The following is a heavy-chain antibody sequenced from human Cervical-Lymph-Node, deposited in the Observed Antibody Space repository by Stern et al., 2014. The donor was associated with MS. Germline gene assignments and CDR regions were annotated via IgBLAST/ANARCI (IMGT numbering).Heavy chain of an antibody. CDR1: GDTFDSYG. CDR3: ATSTYGLVH. D-gene: IGHD3-10*01. J-gene: IGHJ4*02. V-gene: IGHV1-69*01. CDR2: LFPFFGTP. Sequence: QVQLGQSGTEVKKPGSSVQVSFKAAGDTFDSYGISWVRQAPGQGLEWMGGLFPFFGTPIYAQKFQGRVTMTADESTTTAYMDLTSLSVEDTAVYYCATSTYGLVHWGQGTLVTVSS.